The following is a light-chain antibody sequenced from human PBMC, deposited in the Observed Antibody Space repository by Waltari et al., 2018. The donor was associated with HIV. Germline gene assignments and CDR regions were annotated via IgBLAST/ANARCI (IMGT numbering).Light chain of an antibody. Sequence: QSALTQPASVSGSPGQSITIYCTGTSSDVGGYNYVSWYQQPPGKAPKLMIYEVSNRPSGVSNSFSGSKSGNTASLTISGLQAEDEADYYCSSYTSSSTLVFGGGTKLTVL. CDR3: SSYTSSSTLV. CDR1: SSDVGGYNY. CDR2: EVS. J-gene: IGLJ2*01. V-gene: IGLV2-14*01.